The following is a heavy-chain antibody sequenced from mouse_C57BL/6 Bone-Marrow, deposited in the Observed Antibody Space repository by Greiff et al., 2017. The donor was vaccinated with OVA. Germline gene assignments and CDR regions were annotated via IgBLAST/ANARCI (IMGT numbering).Heavy chain of an antibody. Sequence: EVQLQQSGPELVKPGASVKISCKASGYTFTDYYMNWVKQSHGKSLEWIGDINPNNGGTSYNQKFKGKATLTVDKSSSTAYMELRSLTSEDSAVYYCARDKVYWGQGTLVTVSA. CDR2: INPNNGGT. V-gene: IGHV1-26*01. CDR3: ARDKVY. J-gene: IGHJ3*01. CDR1: GYTFTDYY.